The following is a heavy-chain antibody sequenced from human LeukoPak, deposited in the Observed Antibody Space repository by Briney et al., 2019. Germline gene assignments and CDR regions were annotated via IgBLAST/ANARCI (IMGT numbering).Heavy chain of an antibody. CDR3: ARDVVRGVIDY. J-gene: IGHJ4*02. V-gene: IGHV4-38-2*02. CDR1: GYSIISGCY. D-gene: IGHD3-10*01. Sequence: PSETLSLTCAVSGYSIISGCYWGWIRPPPGKGLEWIGSIYHSGSTYYNPSLKSRVTISVDTSKNQFSLKLSSVTAADTAVYYCARDVVRGVIDYWGQGTLVTVSS. CDR2: IYHSGST.